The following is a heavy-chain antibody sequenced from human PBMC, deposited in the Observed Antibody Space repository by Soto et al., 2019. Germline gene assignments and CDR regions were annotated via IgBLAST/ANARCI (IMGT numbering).Heavy chain of an antibody. J-gene: IGHJ5*02. CDR1: GGSVSSGSYY. V-gene: IGHV4-61*01. D-gene: IGHD4-17*01. CDR3: ARDYGDYHYNWFDP. CDR2: IYYSGST. Sequence: QVQLQESGPGLVKPSETLSLTCTVSGGSVSSGSYYWSWIRQPPRKGLEWIGYIYYSGSTNYNPSLKSRVTISVDTSKNQFSLKLSSVTAADTAVYYCARDYGDYHYNWFDPWGQGTLVTVSS.